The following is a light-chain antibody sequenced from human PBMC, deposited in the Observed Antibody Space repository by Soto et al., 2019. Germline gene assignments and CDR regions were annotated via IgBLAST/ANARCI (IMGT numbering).Light chain of an antibody. Sequence: VMTQAPDSLAVSLGERATINCKSSQSVLYNSNNKNHLGWFQQKPGHPPKLLIYGASFRPSGVPDRFSGSGSGTDFTLTISSLQAEDVEVYYCQQYYSFPFTFGQGTKVDIK. V-gene: IGKV4-1*01. CDR1: QSVLYNSNNKNH. CDR2: GAS. CDR3: QQYYSFPFT. J-gene: IGKJ2*01.